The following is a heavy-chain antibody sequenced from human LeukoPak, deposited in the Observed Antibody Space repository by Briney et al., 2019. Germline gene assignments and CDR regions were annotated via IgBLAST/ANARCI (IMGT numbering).Heavy chain of an antibody. Sequence: GGSLRLSCAASGFTFNSYGMSWVRQAPGKGLEWVSTISGSGDSAYYADSVKGRFSISRDNSKNTLYLQMNSLRAEDTAVYYCAKGGNFDSGSYWGQGTLVTVSS. J-gene: IGHJ4*02. V-gene: IGHV3-23*01. CDR2: ISGSGDSA. CDR1: GFTFNSYG. CDR3: AKGGNFDSGSY. D-gene: IGHD1-26*01.